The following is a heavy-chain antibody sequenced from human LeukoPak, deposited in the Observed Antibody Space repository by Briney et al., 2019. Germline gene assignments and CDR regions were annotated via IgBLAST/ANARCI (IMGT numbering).Heavy chain of an antibody. J-gene: IGHJ4*02. CDR2: ISWNSGSL. D-gene: IGHD3-10*01. Sequence: PGGSLRLSCAASGFTFDDFAMHWVRQVPGEGLEWVSGISWNSGSLGYADSVKGRFTISRDNAKISLYLQMNSLRPEDSALYFCAKDVRPYYASGSLKGHFDYWGQGTLVTVSS. V-gene: IGHV3-9*01. CDR3: AKDVRPYYASGSLKGHFDY. CDR1: GFTFDDFA.